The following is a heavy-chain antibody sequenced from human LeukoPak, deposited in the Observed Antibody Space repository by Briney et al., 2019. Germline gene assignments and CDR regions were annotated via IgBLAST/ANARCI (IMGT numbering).Heavy chain of an antibody. CDR3: AEDPNAYNDYYYYMDV. CDR2: LSANGGST. Sequence: PGGSLRLSCAASGFRFSSFGMGWVRQAPGKGLEWVSLLSANGGSTSYADSVKGRFTIFRDNSKNTLYLQMNSLRAEDTAVYYCAEDPNAYNDYYYYMDVWGKGTTITVSS. J-gene: IGHJ6*03. V-gene: IGHV3-23*01. CDR1: GFRFSSFG. D-gene: IGHD1-14*01.